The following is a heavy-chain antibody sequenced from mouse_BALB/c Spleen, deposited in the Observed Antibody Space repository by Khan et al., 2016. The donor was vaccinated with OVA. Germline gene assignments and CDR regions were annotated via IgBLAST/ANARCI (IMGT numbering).Heavy chain of an antibody. CDR2: ISIGGGTT. Sequence: EVELVESGGGLVKPGGSLKLSCAASGFAFSSYDMSWVRQTPEKRLEWVAFISIGGGTTYYPDTLKGRFTISRDNAKNTLFLQMNSLTYEDTAMYYCTGREYYGSNYYFDYWGQGTTVTVSS. D-gene: IGHD1-1*01. CDR3: TGREYYGSNYYFDY. J-gene: IGHJ2*01. V-gene: IGHV5-12-1*01. CDR1: GFAFSSYD.